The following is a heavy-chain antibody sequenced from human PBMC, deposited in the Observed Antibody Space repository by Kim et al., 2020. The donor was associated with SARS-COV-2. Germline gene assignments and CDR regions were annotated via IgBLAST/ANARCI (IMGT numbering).Heavy chain of an antibody. CDR3: ARGVVRELSGFDP. V-gene: IGHV1-2*02. CDR2: LNPDTGGT. Sequence: ASVKVSCKASGYTFSNYYIHWVRQARGHGLEWMAWLNPDTGGTNYAPKFEGRVTLTGDTSVTTGYMELSSLTSDDTAVYYCARGVVRELSGFDPWGQGTLVTVTS. J-gene: IGHJ5*02. D-gene: IGHD3-10*01. CDR1: GYTFSNYY.